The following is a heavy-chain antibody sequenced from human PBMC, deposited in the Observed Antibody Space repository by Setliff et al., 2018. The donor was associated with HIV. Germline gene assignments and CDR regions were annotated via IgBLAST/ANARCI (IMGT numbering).Heavy chain of an antibody. Sequence: PGGSLRLSCAASGFTFRSYEMNWVRQAPGKGLEWVSYISSSGNIIYYADSVKGRFTISRDNAKNALYLQMNGLRAEDTAVYYCARGGPPNDYSYYFDSWGQGTLVTVSS. V-gene: IGHV3-48*03. CDR1: GFTFRSYE. D-gene: IGHD4-17*01. J-gene: IGHJ4*02. CDR3: ARGGPPNDYSYYFDS. CDR2: ISSSGNII.